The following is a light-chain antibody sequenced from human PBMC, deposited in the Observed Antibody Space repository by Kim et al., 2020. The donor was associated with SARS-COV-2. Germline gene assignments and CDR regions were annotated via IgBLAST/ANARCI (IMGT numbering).Light chain of an antibody. CDR2: GAS. V-gene: IGKV3-20*01. Sequence: SPGERATLSCRASQTVSDSYLAWYQQKPGQAPRLLIYGASRRATGIPDRFTGSGSVTDFTLTISRLEPEDFAVYFCQQYGTSPWTFGPGTKVDIK. CDR3: QQYGTSPWT. CDR1: QTVSDSY. J-gene: IGKJ1*01.